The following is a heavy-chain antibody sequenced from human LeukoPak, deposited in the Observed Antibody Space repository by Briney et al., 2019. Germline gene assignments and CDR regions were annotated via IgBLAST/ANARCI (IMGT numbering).Heavy chain of an antibody. V-gene: IGHV1-8*01. J-gene: IGHJ4*02. CDR3: ARAYDFWSGYYPGDY. CDR1: GYTFTSYD. CDR2: MNPNSGNT. D-gene: IGHD3-3*01. Sequence: ASVKVSCMASGYTFTSYDINWVRQATGQGLEWMGWMNPNSGNTGYAQKFQGRVTMTRDTSISTAYMELSRLRSDDTAVYYCARAYDFWSGYYPGDYWGQGTLVTVSS.